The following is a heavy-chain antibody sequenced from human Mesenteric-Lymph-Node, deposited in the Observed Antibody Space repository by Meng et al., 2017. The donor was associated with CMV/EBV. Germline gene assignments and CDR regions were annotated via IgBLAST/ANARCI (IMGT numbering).Heavy chain of an antibody. V-gene: IGHV3-23*01. D-gene: IGHD2-2*02. Sequence: ETLSLTCAASGFTFSNYAMSWVRQAPGQGLEWVSAISISGGSTYYADSVRGRFTISRDNSKNTLYLQMNSLRAEDTAIYYCAKKRVVPVAVPYFDYWGQGTLVTVSS. CDR1: GFTFSNYA. CDR3: AKKRVVPVAVPYFDY. J-gene: IGHJ4*02. CDR2: ISISGGST.